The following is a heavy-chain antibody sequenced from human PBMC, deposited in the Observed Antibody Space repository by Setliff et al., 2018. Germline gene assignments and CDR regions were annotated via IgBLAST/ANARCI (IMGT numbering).Heavy chain of an antibody. Sequence: SETLSLTCAVSGGSITSGSYYWGWIRQPAGEGLEWIGRLHTSGTTVYNPSLKGRVTISADTSTNHFSLKLTSVTAADTAVYYCARDQWVRSPPLSFSYGMDVWGQGTTVTVSS. V-gene: IGHV4-61*02. D-gene: IGHD5-12*01. CDR3: ARDQWVRSPPLSFSYGMDV. CDR1: GGSITSGSYY. J-gene: IGHJ6*02. CDR2: LHTSGTT.